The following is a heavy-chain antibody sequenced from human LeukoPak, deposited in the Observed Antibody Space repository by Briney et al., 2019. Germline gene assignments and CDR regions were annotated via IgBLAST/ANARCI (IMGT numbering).Heavy chain of an antibody. Sequence: APVKVSCKASGGTFSSYAISWVRQAPGQGLEWMGGIIPIFGTANYAQKFQGRVTITADESTSTAYMELSSLRSEDTAVYYCAIGYCSSTSCYDHPPDYWGQGTLVTVSS. V-gene: IGHV1-69*13. D-gene: IGHD2-2*01. J-gene: IGHJ4*02. CDR2: IIPIFGTA. CDR3: AIGYCSSTSCYDHPPDY. CDR1: GGTFSSYA.